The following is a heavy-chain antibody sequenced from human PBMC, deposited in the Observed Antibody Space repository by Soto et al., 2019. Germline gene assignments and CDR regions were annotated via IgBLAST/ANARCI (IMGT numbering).Heavy chain of an antibody. CDR1: GGSISSSSYY. CDR2: IYYSGST. J-gene: IGHJ5*02. CDR3: ARLGGSYLFDP. D-gene: IGHD1-26*01. V-gene: IGHV4-39*01. Sequence: SETLSLTCTVSGGSISSSSYYWGWIRQPPGKGLEWIGSIYYSGSTYYNPSLKSRVTISVDTSKNQFSLKLSSVTAADTAVYYCARLGGSYLFDPWGQGTLVTVSS.